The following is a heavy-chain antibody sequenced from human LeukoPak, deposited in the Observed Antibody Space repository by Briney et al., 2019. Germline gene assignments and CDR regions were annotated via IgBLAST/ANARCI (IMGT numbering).Heavy chain of an antibody. Sequence: SVKVSCKTSGGTFSSFAINWVRQAPGQGLEWMAGIIPIFGTTKYAQKFRGRVTIVTDESTNTAYMELSSLRSEDTAIYYCARLKSAYYPALDYWGQGTLVTVSS. V-gene: IGHV1-69*05. CDR1: GGTFSSFA. D-gene: IGHD1-26*01. J-gene: IGHJ4*02. CDR3: ARLKSAYYPALDY. CDR2: IIPIFGTT.